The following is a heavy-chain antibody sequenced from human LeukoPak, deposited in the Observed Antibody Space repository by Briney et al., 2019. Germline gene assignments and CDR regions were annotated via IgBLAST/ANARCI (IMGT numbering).Heavy chain of an antibody. CDR1: GFTFSSYW. V-gene: IGHV3-7*03. CDR3: AKDSIRLLYFLFGY. D-gene: IGHD2-2*02. Sequence: GGSLRLSCAASGFTFSSYWMSWVRQAPGKGLEWVANIKQDGSEKYYVDSVKGRFTISRDNAKNSLYLQMNSLRAEDTAVYYCAKDSIRLLYFLFGYWGQGTLVTVSS. CDR2: IKQDGSEK. J-gene: IGHJ4*02.